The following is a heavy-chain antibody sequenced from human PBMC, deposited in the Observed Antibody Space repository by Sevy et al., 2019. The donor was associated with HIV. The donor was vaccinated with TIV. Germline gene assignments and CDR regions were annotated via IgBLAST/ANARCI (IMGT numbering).Heavy chain of an antibody. J-gene: IGHJ3*02. D-gene: IGHD3-3*01. V-gene: IGHV3-30*18. CDR2: ISYVGSSK. Sequence: GGSLRLSCAASGFNFSSYAMHWVRQAPGKGLEWVAVISYVGSSKYYGDSVKGRFTISRDNSKNTLFLQIDSLRAEDTAVYYCAKESGSSYEFWSGHDDFDIWGQGTMVTVSS. CDR3: AKESGSSYEFWSGHDDFDI. CDR1: GFNFSSYA.